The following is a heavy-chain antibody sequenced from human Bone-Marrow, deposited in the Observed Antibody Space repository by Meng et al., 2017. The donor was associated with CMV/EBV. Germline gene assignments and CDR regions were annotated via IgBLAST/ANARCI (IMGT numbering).Heavy chain of an antibody. D-gene: IGHD6-13*01. CDR1: GFTFSSYW. V-gene: IGHV3-7*01. CDR3: ARGRSSWYYFDY. J-gene: IGHJ4*02. CDR2: IKQDGSEK. Sequence: GGSLRLSCAAYGFTFSSYWMSWVRQAPGKGLEWVANIKQDGSEKYYVDSVKGRFTISRDNAKNSLYLQMNSLRAEDTAVYYCARGRSSWYYFDYWGQGTLVTVSS.